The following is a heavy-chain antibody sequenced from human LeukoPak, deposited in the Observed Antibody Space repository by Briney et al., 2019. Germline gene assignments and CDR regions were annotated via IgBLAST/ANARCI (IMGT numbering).Heavy chain of an antibody. V-gene: IGHV1-18*01. CDR1: GYTFTSYG. CDR2: ISAYNGNT. D-gene: IGHD5-18*01. CDR3: AKNVRDTGTFDY. Sequence: ASVKVSCKASGYTFTSYGISWVRQAPGQGLEWMGWISAYNGNTNYAQRFQGRVTMTRDTSISTAYMELNSLTSEDTAVYYCAKNVRDTGTFDYWGQGTLVTVSS. J-gene: IGHJ4*02.